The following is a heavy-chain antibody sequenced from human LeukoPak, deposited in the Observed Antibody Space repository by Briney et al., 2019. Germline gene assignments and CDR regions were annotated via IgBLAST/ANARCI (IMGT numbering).Heavy chain of an antibody. CDR2: IRYDGSNK. D-gene: IGHD3-3*01. CDR3: AKCGITIFGVIKSPFDY. Sequence: GGSLRLSCAASGFTFSSYGMHWVRQAPGKGREWVAFIRYDGSNKYYADSVKGRFTISRDNSKNTGYVHVNSLRAEDTAVYYCAKCGITIFGVIKSPFDYWGQGTLVTVSS. J-gene: IGHJ4*02. CDR1: GFTFSSYG. V-gene: IGHV3-30*02.